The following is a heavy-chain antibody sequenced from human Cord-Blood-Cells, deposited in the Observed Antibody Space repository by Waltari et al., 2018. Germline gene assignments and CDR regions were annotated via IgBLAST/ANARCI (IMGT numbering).Heavy chain of an antibody. CDR2: ISSMGSTI. J-gene: IGHJ4*02. V-gene: IGHV3-48*03. CDR3: ARDGVLLWFGELFDY. CDR1: GFTFSSYE. Sequence: EVQLVESGGGLVQPGGSLRLSCAASGFTFSSYEMNWVRQAPGKGLEWVSYISSMGSTIYYADSVKGRFTISRDNAKNSLYLQMNSLRAEDTAVYYCARDGVLLWFGELFDYWGQGTLVTVSS. D-gene: IGHD3-10*01.